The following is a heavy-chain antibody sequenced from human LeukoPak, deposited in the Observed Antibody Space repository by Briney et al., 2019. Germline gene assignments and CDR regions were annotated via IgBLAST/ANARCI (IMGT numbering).Heavy chain of an antibody. CDR3: ARHWDFEDIAVAGPHFDY. D-gene: IGHD6-19*01. J-gene: IGHJ4*02. CDR2: IYYSGST. Sequence: MASETLSLTCTVSGGSISSYYWSWIRQPPGKGLEWIGYIYYSGSTNYNPSLKSRVTISVDTSKNQFSLKLSSVTAADTAVYYCARHWDFEDIAVAGPHFDYWGQGTLVTVSS. CDR1: GGSISSYY. V-gene: IGHV4-59*08.